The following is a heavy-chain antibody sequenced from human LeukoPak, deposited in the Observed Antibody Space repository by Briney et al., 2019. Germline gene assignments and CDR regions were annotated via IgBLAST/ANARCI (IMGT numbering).Heavy chain of an antibody. D-gene: IGHD3-10*01. V-gene: IGHV3-53*01. Sequence: GGSLRLSCAASGLTVSKNYMSWVRQAPGKGLESVSVIYSGGSTYYADSVRGRFIISRDNSKNTLYLQMNSLRVEDTAVYYCARVGGHWGQGTLVTDSS. CDR1: GLTVSKNY. CDR3: ARVGGH. CDR2: IYSGGST. J-gene: IGHJ4*02.